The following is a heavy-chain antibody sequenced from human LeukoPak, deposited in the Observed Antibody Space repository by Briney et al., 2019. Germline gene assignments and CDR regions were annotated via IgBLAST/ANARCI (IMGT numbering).Heavy chain of an antibody. V-gene: IGHV3-21*01. Sequence: PGGSLRLSCAASEFTFSTYSMNWVRQAPGKGLEWVSYISSSSSYIYYADSVKGRFTISRDNAKNSLYLQMNSLRAEDTAVYYCARGSTGYYMDVWGKGTTVTVSS. CDR1: EFTFSTYS. CDR2: ISSSSSYI. J-gene: IGHJ6*03. CDR3: ARGSTGYYMDV.